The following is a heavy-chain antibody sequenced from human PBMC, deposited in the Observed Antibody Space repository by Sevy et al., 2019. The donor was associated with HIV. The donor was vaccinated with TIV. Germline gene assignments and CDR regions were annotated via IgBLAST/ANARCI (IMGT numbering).Heavy chain of an antibody. V-gene: IGHV4-38-2*02. J-gene: IGHJ5*02. CDR2: IYHSGST. CDR3: VRVGIQWSTGPKNWFDP. D-gene: IGHD5-12*01. CDR1: GYSISSGYY. Sequence: SETLSLTCTVSGYSISSGYYWGWIRQPPGKGLEWIGSIYHSGSTYYNPSLKSRVTISVDTSKNQFSLKLSSVTAADTAVYYCVRVGIQWSTGPKNWFDPWGQGTLVTVSS.